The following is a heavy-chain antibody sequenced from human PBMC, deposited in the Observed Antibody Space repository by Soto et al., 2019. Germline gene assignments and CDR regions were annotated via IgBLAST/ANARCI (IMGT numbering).Heavy chain of an antibody. J-gene: IGHJ4*02. D-gene: IGHD2-8*01. Sequence: QVQLQESGPGLVKPSGTLSLTCAVSGGSISSSNWWSWVRQPPGKGLEWIGEIYHSGSTNYNPSLTCRVTISVDKSTNQFSLKLSSVTAADTAVYYCARDLKWGPYFDYWGQGTLVTVSS. V-gene: IGHV4-4*02. CDR1: GGSISSSNW. CDR3: ARDLKWGPYFDY. CDR2: IYHSGST.